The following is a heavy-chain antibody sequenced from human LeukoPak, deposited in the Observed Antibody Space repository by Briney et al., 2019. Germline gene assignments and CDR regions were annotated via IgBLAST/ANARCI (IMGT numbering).Heavy chain of an antibody. Sequence: ASVKVSCKASGYTFTSCGISWVRQAPGQGFEWMGWISAYNGNTNYAQKLQGRVAMTTDTSTSTAYMELRSLRSDDTAVYYCARGEYCGGDCYYFDYWGQGTLVTVSS. V-gene: IGHV1-18*01. D-gene: IGHD2-21*02. J-gene: IGHJ4*02. CDR2: ISAYNGNT. CDR3: ARGEYCGGDCYYFDY. CDR1: GYTFTSCG.